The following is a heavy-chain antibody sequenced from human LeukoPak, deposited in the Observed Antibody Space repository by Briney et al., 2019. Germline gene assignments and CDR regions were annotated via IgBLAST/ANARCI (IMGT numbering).Heavy chain of an antibody. D-gene: IGHD1-26*01. CDR3: AKGPAATRAYHFHY. Sequence: GGSLRLSCAPSGFTFSDYAITWVRQAPGKGLEWVSTITGSGTNTYHADSVKGRFSISRDNSKSTLYLQMNSLRAEDTAVYYCAKGPAATRAYHFHYWGQGTLVTVSS. CDR2: ITGSGTNT. V-gene: IGHV3-23*01. CDR1: GFTFSDYA. J-gene: IGHJ4*02.